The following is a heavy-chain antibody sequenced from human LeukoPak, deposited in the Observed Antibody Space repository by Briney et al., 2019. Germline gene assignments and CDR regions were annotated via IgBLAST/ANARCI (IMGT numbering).Heavy chain of an antibody. CDR2: ISYDGSNK. V-gene: IGHV3-30-3*01. CDR3: ARDSASLYYFDY. J-gene: IGHJ4*02. Sequence: PGGSLRLSCAASGFTFSSYAMHWVRQAPGKGLEWVAVISYDGSNKYYADSVKGRFTISRDNSKNTLYLQMNSLRAEDTAVYYCARDSASLYYFDYWGQGTLVTVSS. CDR1: GFTFSSYA.